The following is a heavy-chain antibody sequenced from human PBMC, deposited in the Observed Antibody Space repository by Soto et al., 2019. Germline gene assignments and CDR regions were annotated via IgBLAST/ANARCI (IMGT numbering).Heavy chain of an antibody. V-gene: IGHV4-61*01. D-gene: IGHD5-18*01. Sequence: VQLPESGPGLVKPSETLSLTCTVSGGSVSSGSYYWSWIRQPPGKGLEWIGYIYSSGSTNSNPSLKSRVTISVDTAKNRFALKLSSVTAADAAVYYCARGRPSELWLKRHWFDPWGQGTLVNVSS. J-gene: IGHJ5*02. CDR1: GGSVSSGSYY. CDR2: IYSSGST. CDR3: ARGRPSELWLKRHWFDP.